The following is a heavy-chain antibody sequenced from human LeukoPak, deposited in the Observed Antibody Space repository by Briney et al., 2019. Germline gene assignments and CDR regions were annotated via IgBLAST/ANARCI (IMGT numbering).Heavy chain of an antibody. J-gene: IGHJ4*02. D-gene: IGHD6-6*01. Sequence: SETLSLTCAVYGGSFSDYYWSWIRQPPGKGLEWIGEINHSGSTYYNPSLKSRVTISVDTSKNQFSLKLSSVTAADTAVYYCARLGSSSTLTDWGQGTLVTVSS. CDR2: INHSGST. V-gene: IGHV4-34*01. CDR3: ARLGSSSTLTD. CDR1: GGSFSDYY.